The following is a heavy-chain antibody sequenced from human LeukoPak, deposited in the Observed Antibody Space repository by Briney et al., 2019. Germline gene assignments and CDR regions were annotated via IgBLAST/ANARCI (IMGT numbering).Heavy chain of an antibody. CDR1: GYTFTSYD. Sequence: ASVKVSCKASGYTFTSYDINWARQATGQGLEWMGWMNPNSGNTGYAQKFQGRVTINRNTSISTAYMEPSSLRSEDTAVYYCARGTGRITMVRGVLYYMDVWGKGTTVTVSS. CDR3: ARGTGRITMVRGVLYYMDV. V-gene: IGHV1-8*03. J-gene: IGHJ6*03. CDR2: MNPNSGNT. D-gene: IGHD3-10*01.